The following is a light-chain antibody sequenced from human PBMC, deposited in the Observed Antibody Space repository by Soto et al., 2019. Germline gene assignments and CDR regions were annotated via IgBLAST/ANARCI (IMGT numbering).Light chain of an antibody. CDR3: QQRSNWHT. Sequence: ETVLTQSPATLSLSPGERATLSCRASQNVDIYLAWYQQKPGQAPRLLIYDASNRAAGIPARFSGSGSGTDFTLTISSLEPEDFGVYYCQQRSNWHTFGQGTKLEIK. V-gene: IGKV3-11*01. J-gene: IGKJ2*01. CDR2: DAS. CDR1: QNVDIY.